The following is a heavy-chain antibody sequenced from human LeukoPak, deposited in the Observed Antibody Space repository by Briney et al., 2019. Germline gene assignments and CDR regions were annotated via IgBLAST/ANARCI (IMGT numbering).Heavy chain of an antibody. CDR1: GFTVSSNY. J-gene: IGHJ4*02. D-gene: IGHD6-19*01. CDR3: ARDDPSGWYVR. CDR2: IYSGGST. V-gene: IGHV3-53*04. Sequence: GGSLRLSCAVSGFTVSSNYMSWVRQAPGKGLEWVSVIYSGGSTYYADSVKGRFTISRHNSKNTLYLQMNSLRAEDTAVYYCARDDPSGWYVRWGQGTLVTVSS.